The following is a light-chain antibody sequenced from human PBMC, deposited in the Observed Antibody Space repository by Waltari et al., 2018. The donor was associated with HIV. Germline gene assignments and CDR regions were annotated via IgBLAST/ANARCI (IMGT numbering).Light chain of an antibody. J-gene: IGKJ1*01. CDR2: GAS. V-gene: IGKV1-39*01. Sequence: DIQMTQSPSSLSASIGDRVTITCRASQSISTYLNWYQQKPGKVPKLLIYGASSLQSEVPSRFSGSGSGTDFTLTISSLQPEDYATYYCQQSYSTPRTFGQGTKVQIK. CDR1: QSISTY. CDR3: QQSYSTPRT.